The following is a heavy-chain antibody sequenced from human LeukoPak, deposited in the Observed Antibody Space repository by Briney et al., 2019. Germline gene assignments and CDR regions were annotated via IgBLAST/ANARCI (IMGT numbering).Heavy chain of an antibody. V-gene: IGHV3-7*01. Sequence: ETLSLTCTVSGGSISDWYWSWVRQAPGKGLEWVAHIKQDGSEKYYVDSVKGRFTISRDNAKNSLYLQMNSLRAEDTAVYYCARDGFDSSSWYEGFDYWGQGTLVTVSS. CDR2: IKQDGSEK. D-gene: IGHD6-13*01. J-gene: IGHJ4*02. CDR3: ARDGFDSSSWYEGFDY. CDR1: GGSISDWY.